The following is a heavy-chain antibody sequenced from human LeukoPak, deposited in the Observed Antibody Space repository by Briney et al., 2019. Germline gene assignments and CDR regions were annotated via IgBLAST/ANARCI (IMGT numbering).Heavy chain of an antibody. D-gene: IGHD3-10*01. V-gene: IGHV4-31*03. CDR1: GGSISSSSYY. CDR3: ASVRITMVQGVIMAYYFDY. J-gene: IGHJ4*02. CDR2: IYYSGST. Sequence: KPSETLSLTCTVSGGSISSSSYYWGWIRQPPGKGLEWIGYIYYSGSTYYNPSLKSRVTISVDTSKNQFSLKLSSVTAADTAVYYCASVRITMVQGVIMAYYFDYWGQGTLVTVSS.